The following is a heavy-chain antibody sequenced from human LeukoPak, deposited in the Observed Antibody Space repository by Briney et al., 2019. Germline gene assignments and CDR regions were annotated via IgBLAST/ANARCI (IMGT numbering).Heavy chain of an antibody. D-gene: IGHD5-18*01. Sequence: SETLSLTCTVSGGSTSSYYWSWIRQPPGKGLEWIGYIYYSGSTNYNPSLKSRVTISVDTSKNQFSLKLSSVTAADTAVYYCARHMGLGYSYGYPYFDYWGQGTLVTVSS. CDR1: GGSTSSYY. V-gene: IGHV4-59*08. J-gene: IGHJ4*02. CDR2: IYYSGST. CDR3: ARHMGLGYSYGYPYFDY.